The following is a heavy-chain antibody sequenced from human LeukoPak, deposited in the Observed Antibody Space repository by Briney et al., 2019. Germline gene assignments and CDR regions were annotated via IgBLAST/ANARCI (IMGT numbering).Heavy chain of an antibody. D-gene: IGHD3-10*01. CDR1: GYTFTSYG. V-gene: IGHV1-8*02. J-gene: IGHJ6*02. CDR3: ARGPILVRGVILADSVGGMDV. Sequence: GASVKVSCKASGYTFTSYGISWVRQAPGQGLEWMGWMNPNSGNANSAQKFQGRITMTRDTSIDTACMELSSLRSEDTAVYYCARGPILVRGVILADSVGGMDVWGQGTTVTVSS. CDR2: MNPNSGNA.